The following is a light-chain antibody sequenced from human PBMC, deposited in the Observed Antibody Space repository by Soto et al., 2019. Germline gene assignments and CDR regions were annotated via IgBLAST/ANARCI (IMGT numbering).Light chain of an antibody. Sequence: EIVLTQSPGTLSLSPGERATLSCRASQSISSSYLAWYQQKPGQAPRLLIYGTSSRATGIPNTFSGSGSGTDFTLTTSRLEPKDFAVYFCQQYGSAPYTFGQGTKLEI. CDR1: QSISSSY. J-gene: IGKJ2*01. CDR2: GTS. V-gene: IGKV3-20*01. CDR3: QQYGSAPYT.